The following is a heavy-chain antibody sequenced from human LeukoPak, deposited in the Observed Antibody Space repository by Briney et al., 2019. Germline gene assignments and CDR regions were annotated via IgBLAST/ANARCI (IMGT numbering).Heavy chain of an antibody. J-gene: IGHJ6*03. CDR2: IGSSGSTI. D-gene: IGHD1-14*01. CDR1: EFSFSTYE. Sequence: GGSLRLSCVASEFSFSTYEMNWVRQAPGKGLDWVSYIGSSGSTIYYADSVRGRFTISRDTAKNSLYLQMNSLRVEDTAVYYCARVRRGPYYYYYMDVWGKGTTVTVSS. V-gene: IGHV3-48*03. CDR3: ARVRRGPYYYYYMDV.